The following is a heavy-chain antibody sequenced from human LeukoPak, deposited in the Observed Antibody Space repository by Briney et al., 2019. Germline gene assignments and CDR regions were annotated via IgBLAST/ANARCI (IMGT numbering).Heavy chain of an antibody. CDR1: GFMFSSYT. V-gene: IGHV3-21*01. Sequence: PGESLRLSCVASGFMFSSYTVAWVGQAPGKGLEWISSIISSSSFIYYSDSVQGRLSLSRDNARNSVFLQLSSLGANDTAVYVCARENCGSTDCDRDFWGQGTLVIVSS. J-gene: IGHJ4*02. D-gene: IGHD2-2*01. CDR3: ARENCGSTDCDRDF. CDR2: IISSSSFI.